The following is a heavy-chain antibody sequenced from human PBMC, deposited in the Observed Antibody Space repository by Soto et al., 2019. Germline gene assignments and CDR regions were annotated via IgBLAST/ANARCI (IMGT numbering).Heavy chain of an antibody. D-gene: IGHD3-10*01. J-gene: IGHJ6*03. Sequence: GGSLRLSCAASGFTFSSYAMSWVRQAPGKGLEWVSAISGSGGSTYYADSVKGRFTISRDNSKNTLYLQMNSLRAEDTAVYYCAKDSSLGQPGVLYMDVWGKGTTVTVSS. CDR2: ISGSGGST. V-gene: IGHV3-23*01. CDR1: GFTFSSYA. CDR3: AKDSSLGQPGVLYMDV.